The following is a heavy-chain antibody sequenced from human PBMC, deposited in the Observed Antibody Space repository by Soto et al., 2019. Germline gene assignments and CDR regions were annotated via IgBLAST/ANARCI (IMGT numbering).Heavy chain of an antibody. V-gene: IGHV5-51*01. J-gene: IGHJ5*02. Sequence: GESLKISCRGSGYSFTSYWIGWVRQVPGKGLEWMGIIYPGDSDTRYSPSFQGQVTISADKSISTAYLQWSSLKASDTAMYYCARLGDYGDYHRPGWFDPWGQGTLVTVSS. D-gene: IGHD4-17*01. CDR3: ARLGDYGDYHRPGWFDP. CDR1: GYSFTSYW. CDR2: IYPGDSDT.